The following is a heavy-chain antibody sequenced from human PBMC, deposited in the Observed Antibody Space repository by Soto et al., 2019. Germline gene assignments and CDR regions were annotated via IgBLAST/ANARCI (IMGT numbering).Heavy chain of an antibody. CDR2: IYSGGSK. CDR3: ARWYSSGGVLRLYFDL. J-gene: IGHJ2*01. D-gene: IGHD6-19*01. Sequence: EVQLVESGGGLVQPGGSLRLSCAASGFTVSSNYMSWVRQAPGKGLEWVSVIYSGGSKYYADSVKGRFTISRDNSKNTLYIKKNSLGPEDTAVYYCARWYSSGGVLRLYFDLRGRGTLVTVSS. V-gene: IGHV3-66*01. CDR1: GFTVSSNY.